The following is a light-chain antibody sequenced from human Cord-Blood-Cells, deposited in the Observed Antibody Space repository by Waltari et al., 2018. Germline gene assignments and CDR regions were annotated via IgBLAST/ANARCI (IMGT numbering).Light chain of an antibody. J-gene: IGLJ2*01. Sequence: QSALTQPRSVSGSPGQSVTLSCTGTSSDVGGYNYFSWDQQHPGKAPKLMIYDVSKRPSGVPDRFSGSKPGNTASLTISGLQAEDEADYYCCSYAGSYTYVVFGGGTKLTVL. V-gene: IGLV2-11*01. CDR3: CSYAGSYTYVV. CDR2: DVS. CDR1: SSDVGGYNY.